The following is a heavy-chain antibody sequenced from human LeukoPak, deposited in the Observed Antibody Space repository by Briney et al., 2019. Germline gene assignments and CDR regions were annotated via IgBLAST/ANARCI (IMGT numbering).Heavy chain of an antibody. CDR3: TTAPATVDI. Sequence: GGSLRLSCTASGFTFYNVWMVRVRQAPGKGLEWVGRIKSKTDGGTTDYAAPVKDRCTISRDDSKDTLFLQMNSLKIEDTAVYYCTTAPATVDIWGQGTMVTVSS. D-gene: IGHD2-21*02. J-gene: IGHJ3*02. CDR1: GFTFYNVW. CDR2: IKSKTDGGTT. V-gene: IGHV3-15*01.